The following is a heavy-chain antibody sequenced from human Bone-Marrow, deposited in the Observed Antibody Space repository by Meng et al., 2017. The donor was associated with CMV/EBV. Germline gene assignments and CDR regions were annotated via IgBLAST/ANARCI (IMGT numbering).Heavy chain of an antibody. Sequence: SETLSLTCAVYGGSFSGYYWSWIRQPPGKGLEWIGEINHSGSTNYNPSLKSRVTISVDKSKNQFSLKLSSVTAADTAVYYCARAPYYYDSSGYPDYWGQGTLVTVSS. CDR2: INHSGST. V-gene: IGHV4-34*01. CDR3: ARAPYYYDSSGYPDY. CDR1: GGSFSGYY. D-gene: IGHD3-22*01. J-gene: IGHJ4*02.